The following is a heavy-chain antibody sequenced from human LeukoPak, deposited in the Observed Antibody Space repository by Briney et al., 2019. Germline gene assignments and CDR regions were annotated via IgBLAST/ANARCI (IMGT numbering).Heavy chain of an antibody. V-gene: IGHV3-66*02. CDR1: GFTVSSNY. CDR3: AREYCSSTSCSVDY. CDR2: IYSGGST. Sequence: GGSLRLSCAASGFTVSSNYMSWVRQAPGKGLEWVPVIYSGGSTYYADSVKGRFTISRDNSKNTLYLQMNSLRAEDTAVYYCAREYCSSTSCSVDYWGQGTLVTVSS. J-gene: IGHJ4*02. D-gene: IGHD2-2*01.